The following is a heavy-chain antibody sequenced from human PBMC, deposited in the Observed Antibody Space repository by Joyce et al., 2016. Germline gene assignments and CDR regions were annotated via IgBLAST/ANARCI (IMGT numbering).Heavy chain of an antibody. CDR1: GASISSSTYY. J-gene: IGHJ4*02. CDR3: ARSSNGWAYIDY. CDR2: IYYSGTT. Sequence: QLQLRESGPGLVKASETLSLTCSVSGASISSSTYYWGWIRQPPGKGLEWIGSIYYSGTTYYNPSLKSRVTISVDTSKIQFSLKLSSVTAADTAIYYCARSSNGWAYIDYWGQGTLVTVSS. D-gene: IGHD6-19*01. V-gene: IGHV4-39*01.